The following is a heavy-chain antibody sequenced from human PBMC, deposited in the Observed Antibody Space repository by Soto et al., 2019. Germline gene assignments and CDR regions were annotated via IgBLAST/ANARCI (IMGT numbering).Heavy chain of an antibody. CDR2: IYYSGAT. J-gene: IGHJ4*02. Sequence: PSETLSLTCTVSGDSINNYGHFWTWIRQKPGEGLEWIGYIYYSGATYYTPSLKTRVSISLHKSQNYFSLELSSVTAADTAVYYCGRGRSGQIVVFYWGQGTPVTVSS. CDR3: GRGRSGQIVVFY. D-gene: IGHD5-12*01. CDR1: GDSINNYGHF. V-gene: IGHV4-31*03.